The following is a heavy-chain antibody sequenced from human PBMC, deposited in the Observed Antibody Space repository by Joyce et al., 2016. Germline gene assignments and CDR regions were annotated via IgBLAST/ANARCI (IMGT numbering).Heavy chain of an antibody. V-gene: IGHV3-33*01. CDR1: GCTFSNYG. D-gene: IGHD1-26*01. J-gene: IGHJ6*02. Sequence: QVQLVESGGGVVQPGRSLRLSCAASGCTFSNYGLPWVSQAPGKGLEWVAVVLNKGSEKHYADSMKGRFTISRDNSKNILYLETDSLRDEDTAVDFGERDTSSPDNGMDIWGQGTTVTVSS. CDR2: VLNKGSEK. CDR3: ERDTSSPDNGMDI.